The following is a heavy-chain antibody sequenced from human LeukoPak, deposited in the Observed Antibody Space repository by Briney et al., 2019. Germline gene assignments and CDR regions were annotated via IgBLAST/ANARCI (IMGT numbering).Heavy chain of an antibody. J-gene: IGHJ4*02. D-gene: IGHD6-13*01. V-gene: IGHV1-2*02. CDR1: GYTFTGYY. CDR2: INPNSGGT. CDR3: ARESSSSWHSGGKSFDY. Sequence: ASVKVSCKASGYTFTGYYMHWVRQAPGQGLEWMGWINPNSGGTNYAQKFQGRVTMTRDTSISTAYMELSRLRSDDTAVYYCARESSSSWHSGGKSFDYWGQGTLVTVSS.